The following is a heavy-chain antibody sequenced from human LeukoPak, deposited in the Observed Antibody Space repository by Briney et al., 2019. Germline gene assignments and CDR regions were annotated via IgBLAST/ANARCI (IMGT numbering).Heavy chain of an antibody. J-gene: IGHJ4*02. Sequence: GGSLRLSCAASGFTFSSYWMHWVRQAPGKGLLWVSLVKSDGITTIYADSVKGRFTISRDNAKNTLYLQMNSLRAEDTAVYYCTTGPSSCYEYWGQGTLVTVSS. V-gene: IGHV3-74*01. CDR3: TTGPSSCYEY. D-gene: IGHD5-18*01. CDR1: GFTFSSYW. CDR2: VKSDGITT.